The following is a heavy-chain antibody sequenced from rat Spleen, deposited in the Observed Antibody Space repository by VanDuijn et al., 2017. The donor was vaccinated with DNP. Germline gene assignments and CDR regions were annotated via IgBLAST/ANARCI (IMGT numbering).Heavy chain of an antibody. J-gene: IGHJ2*01. CDR1: GFTFSDYN. CDR3: ARPDY. V-gene: IGHV5-7*01. CDR2: ISFDGSDT. Sequence: EVQLVESGGGLVQPGRSLKLACVGSGFTFSDYNMAWVRQAPKKGLEWVATISFDGSDTNYRDSVKGRFTISRDNAKSTLYLQMDSLRSEDTATYYCARPDYWGQGVMVTVSS.